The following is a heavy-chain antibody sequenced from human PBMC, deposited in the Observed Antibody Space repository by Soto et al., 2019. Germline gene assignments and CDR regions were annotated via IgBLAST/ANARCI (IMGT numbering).Heavy chain of an antibody. J-gene: IGHJ3*02. D-gene: IGHD2-2*01. CDR3: ARSHDEGIVVVPAADRAFDI. CDR2: INPNSGGT. CDR1: GYTFTGYY. V-gene: IGHV1-2*04. Sequence: ASVKVSCKASGYTFTGYYMHWVRQAPGQGLEWMGWINPNSGGTNYAQKFQGWVTMTRDTSISTAYMELSRLRSDDTAVYYCARSHDEGIVVVPAADRAFDIWGQGTMFTVSS.